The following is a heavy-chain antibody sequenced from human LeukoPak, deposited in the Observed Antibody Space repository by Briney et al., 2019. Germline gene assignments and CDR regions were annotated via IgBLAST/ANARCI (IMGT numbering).Heavy chain of an antibody. D-gene: IGHD1-7*01. CDR1: GYKFSDYW. CDR2: IYPDDSET. V-gene: IGHV5-51*01. J-gene: IGHJ5*02. Sequence: GESLKISCTGSGYKFSDYWIGWMRQMPGKGLEWVGIIYPDDSETKYSPSFQGQVTISADKSINTAYLEWSSLKSSDTAIYYCARFSASSLPKNLFDPWGQGTLITVSS. CDR3: ARFSASSLPKNLFDP.